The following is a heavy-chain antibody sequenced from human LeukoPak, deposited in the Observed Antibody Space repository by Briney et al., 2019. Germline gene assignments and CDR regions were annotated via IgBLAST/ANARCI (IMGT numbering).Heavy chain of an antibody. Sequence: GGSLRLSCAASGFTFSSYAMHWVRQAPGKGLEWVAVISYDGSNKYYADSVKGRFTISRDNSKNTLYLQMNSLRAEDTAVYYCARGSQYQLLYPRFDYWGQGTLVTVSS. CDR3: ARGSQYQLLYPRFDY. CDR2: ISYDGSNK. V-gene: IGHV3-30*01. D-gene: IGHD2-2*02. CDR1: GFTFSSYA. J-gene: IGHJ4*02.